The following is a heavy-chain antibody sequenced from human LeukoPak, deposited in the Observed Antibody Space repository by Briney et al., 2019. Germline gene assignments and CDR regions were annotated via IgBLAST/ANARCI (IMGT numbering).Heavy chain of an antibody. V-gene: IGHV3-11*04. J-gene: IGHJ5*02. CDR1: GFTFSDYY. D-gene: IGHD6-13*01. CDR2: ISSSGSTI. Sequence: GGSLRLSCAASGFTFSDYYMSWIRQAPGKGLEWVSYISSSGSTIYYADSVKGRFTISRDSAKNSLYLQMNSLRAEDTAVYYCARWTGQQRDNWFDPWGQGTLVTVSS. CDR3: ARWTGQQRDNWFDP.